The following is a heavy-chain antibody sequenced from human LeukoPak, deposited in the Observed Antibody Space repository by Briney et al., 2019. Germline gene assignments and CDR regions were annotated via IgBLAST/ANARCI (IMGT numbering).Heavy chain of an antibody. V-gene: IGHV3-48*01. CDR2: ISSSSSTI. CDR1: GFTFSSYS. Sequence: PGGSLRLSCAASGFTFSSYSMNWVRQAPGKGLEWVSYISSSSSTIYYADSVKGRFTISRDNAKNSLYLQMNSLRAEDTAVYYCARGSEDYYMDVWGKGTTVTVSS. CDR3: ARGSEDYYMDV. J-gene: IGHJ6*03.